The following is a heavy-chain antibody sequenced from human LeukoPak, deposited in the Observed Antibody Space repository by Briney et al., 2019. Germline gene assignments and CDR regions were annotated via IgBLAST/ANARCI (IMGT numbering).Heavy chain of an antibody. CDR1: GFTFDDYA. CDR3: AKDIASLGYYYYGMDV. V-gene: IGHV3-9*01. D-gene: IGHD3-16*01. J-gene: IGHJ6*02. CDR2: ISWNSGSI. Sequence: GRSLRLSCAASGFTFDDYAMHWVRQAPGKGLEWVSGISWNSGSIGYADSVKGRFTTSRDNAKNSLYLQMNSLRAEDTALYYCAKDIASLGYYYYGMDVWGQGTTVTVSS.